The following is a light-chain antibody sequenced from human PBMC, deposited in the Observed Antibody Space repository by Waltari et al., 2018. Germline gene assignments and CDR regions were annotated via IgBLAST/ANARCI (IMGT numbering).Light chain of an antibody. CDR3: QQYNNWPPYT. CDR2: GAS. Sequence: ELVMTQSPATLSVSPGESATLSCRGSQSVSSNLAWYQQKPGQAPRLLIYGASTRATGIPARFRGRGSGTEFTLTISSLQSEDFAVYYCQQYNNWPPYTFGQGTKLEIK. J-gene: IGKJ2*01. V-gene: IGKV3-15*01. CDR1: QSVSSN.